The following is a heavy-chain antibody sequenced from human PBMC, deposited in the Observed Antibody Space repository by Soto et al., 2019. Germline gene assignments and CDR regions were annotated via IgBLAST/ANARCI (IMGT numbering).Heavy chain of an antibody. V-gene: IGHV3-7*01. CDR2: IKEDGSEK. CDR3: ARTRPGTTLDY. Sequence: EVQLVESGGGLVQPGGSLRLSCAASGFTFSIYWMSWVRQAPGRGLEWVASIKEDGSEKYYVDSVRGRFLISRDNAKNSLYVHMISLRAEDTAVYYCARTRPGTTLDYWGQGTLATVSS. D-gene: IGHD4-17*01. CDR1: GFTFSIYW. J-gene: IGHJ4*02.